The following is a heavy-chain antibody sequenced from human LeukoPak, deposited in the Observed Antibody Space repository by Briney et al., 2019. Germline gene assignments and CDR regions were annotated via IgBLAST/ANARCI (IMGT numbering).Heavy chain of an antibody. V-gene: IGHV3-74*01. J-gene: IGHJ4*02. CDR1: GFTFSSYA. D-gene: IGHD6-19*01. CDR2: INSDGSST. CDR3: ARGDSSGWYPRDY. Sequence: GGSLRLSCAASGFTFSSYAMSWVRQAPGKGLVWVSRINSDGSSTSYADSVKGRFTISRDNAKNTLYLQMNSLRAEDTAVYHCARGDSSGWYPRDYWGQGTLVTVSS.